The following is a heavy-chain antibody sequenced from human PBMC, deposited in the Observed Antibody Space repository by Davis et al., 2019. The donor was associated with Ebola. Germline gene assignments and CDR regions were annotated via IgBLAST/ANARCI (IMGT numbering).Heavy chain of an antibody. J-gene: IGHJ6*03. CDR1: GDSMSHHY. V-gene: IGHV4-4*07. Sequence: PSETLSLTCTVSGDSMSHHYWTWIRQPAGKGLEWIGRMYTTGSTSYNPSFTGRPNMSIDISKNQFSLRLSSVTAADTALYYCVRGGGTYYSYHYMDVWGNGTTVIVSS. CDR2: MYTTGST. CDR3: VRGGGTYYSYHYMDV.